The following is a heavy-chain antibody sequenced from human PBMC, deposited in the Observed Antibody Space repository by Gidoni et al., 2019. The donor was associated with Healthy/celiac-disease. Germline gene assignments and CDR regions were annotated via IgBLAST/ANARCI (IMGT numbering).Heavy chain of an antibody. D-gene: IGHD6-19*01. J-gene: IGHJ4*02. CDR1: GFTFDDYT. CDR3: AKSGSSGWYQEYYFDY. CDR2: ISWDGGST. Sequence: EVQLVASGGVVVQPGGSLRLSCAASGFTFDDYTMHWVRQAPGKGLEWVSLISWDGGSTYYADSVKGRFTISRDNSKNSLYLQMNSLRTEDTALYYCAKSGSSGWYQEYYFDYWGQGTLVTVSS. V-gene: IGHV3-43*01.